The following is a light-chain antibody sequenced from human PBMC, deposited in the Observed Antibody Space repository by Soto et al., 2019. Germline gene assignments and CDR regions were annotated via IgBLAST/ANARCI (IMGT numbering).Light chain of an antibody. CDR1: QSVSSNS. J-gene: IGKJ1*01. CDR2: GTS. CDR3: QQYGGSPPT. V-gene: IGKV3-20*01. Sequence: EIVLTQSPGTLSLSPGESATLSCRASQSVSSNSLAWYRRNPGQPPSLLIYGTSTRATGIPRRFSGSGSGTDFTLTIIRLEPEDFAVYYCQQYGGSPPTFGQGTKVEVK.